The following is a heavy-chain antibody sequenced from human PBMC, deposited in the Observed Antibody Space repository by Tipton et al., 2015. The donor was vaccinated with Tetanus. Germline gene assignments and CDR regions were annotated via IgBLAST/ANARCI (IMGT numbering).Heavy chain of an antibody. CDR1: GYTFTGYY. J-gene: IGHJ6*02. Sequence: QSGAEVKKPGASVKVSCKASGYTFTGYYMHWVRQAPGQGLEWMGWINPNSGGTNYAQKFQGRVTMTRDTSISTAYMEVSRLRSEDTAVYYCARPPSYGNNDYYYGMDVWGQGTTVTVSS. V-gene: IGHV1-2*02. CDR3: ARPPSYGNNDYYYGMDV. CDR2: INPNSGGT. D-gene: IGHD5-24*01.